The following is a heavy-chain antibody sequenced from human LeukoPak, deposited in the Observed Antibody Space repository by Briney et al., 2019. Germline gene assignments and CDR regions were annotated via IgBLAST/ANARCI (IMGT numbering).Heavy chain of an antibody. CDR2: IYYSGDT. V-gene: IGHV4-34*01. Sequence: SETLPLTCAVYGGSFSGYYWSWIRQPPGKGLEWIGTIYYSGDTYYNASLKSRVTMSVDTSKNQFSLKLSSVTAADTAMYYCARNERFFEWFLSYFDYWGQGTLVTVSS. CDR3: ARNERFFEWFLSYFDY. J-gene: IGHJ4*02. CDR1: GGSFSGYY. D-gene: IGHD3-3*01.